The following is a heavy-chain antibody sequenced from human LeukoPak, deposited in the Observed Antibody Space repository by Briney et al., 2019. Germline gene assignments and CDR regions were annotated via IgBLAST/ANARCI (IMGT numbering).Heavy chain of an antibody. CDR2: IWYDGSNK. Sequence: PGGSLRLSCAASGFTFSSYGMHWVRQAPGKGLEWVAVIWYDGSNKYYADSVKGRFTISRDNSKNTLYLQMNSLRAEDTAVYYCARDGANYDFWSGYYLHWGQGTLVTVSS. CDR3: ARDGANYDFWSGYYLH. J-gene: IGHJ4*02. D-gene: IGHD3-3*01. CDR1: GFTFSSYG. V-gene: IGHV3-33*01.